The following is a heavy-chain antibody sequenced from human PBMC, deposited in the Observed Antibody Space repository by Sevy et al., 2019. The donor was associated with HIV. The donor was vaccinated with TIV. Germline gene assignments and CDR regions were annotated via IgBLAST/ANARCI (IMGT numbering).Heavy chain of an antibody. J-gene: IGHJ4*02. CDR2: ISGSGGST. CDR1: GFSFSSYA. Sequence: GGSLRLSCAASGFSFSSYAMSWVRQAPGKGLEWVSAISGSGGSTYYADSVKGRFTISRDNSKNRLYLQMNSLRAEDTAVYDCAKVPRLQWLVGGDYWGQGTLVTVSS. D-gene: IGHD6-19*01. V-gene: IGHV3-23*01. CDR3: AKVPRLQWLVGGDY.